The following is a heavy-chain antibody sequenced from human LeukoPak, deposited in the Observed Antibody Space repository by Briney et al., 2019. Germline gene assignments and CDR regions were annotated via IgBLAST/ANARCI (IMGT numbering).Heavy chain of an antibody. Sequence: GASVKVSCKVSGYTLTELSMHWVRQAPGKGLEWMGGFDPEDGETIYAQKFQGRVTMTEDTSTSTAHMELRSLRSDDTAVYYCARDTPRTTVAGGPEYWGQGTLVTVSS. D-gene: IGHD6-19*01. CDR3: ARDTPRTTVAGGPEY. CDR1: GYTLTELS. V-gene: IGHV1-24*01. CDR2: FDPEDGET. J-gene: IGHJ4*02.